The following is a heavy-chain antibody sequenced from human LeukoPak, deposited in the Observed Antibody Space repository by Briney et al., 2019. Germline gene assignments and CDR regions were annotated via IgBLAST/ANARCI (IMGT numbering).Heavy chain of an antibody. CDR3: ARVYYDFWSGYSPWWFDP. Sequence: SETLSLTCTVSGGSISSYYWSWIRQPPGKGLEWIGYIHYSGSTNYNPSLKSRVTISVDTSKNQFSLKLSSVTAADTAVYYCARVYYDFWSGYSPWWFDPWGQGTLVTVSS. D-gene: IGHD3-3*01. V-gene: IGHV4-59*01. CDR2: IHYSGST. CDR1: GGSISSYY. J-gene: IGHJ5*02.